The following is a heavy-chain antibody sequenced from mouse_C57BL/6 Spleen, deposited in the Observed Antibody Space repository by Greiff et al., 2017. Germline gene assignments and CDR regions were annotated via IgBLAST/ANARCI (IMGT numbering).Heavy chain of an antibody. Sequence: QVQLQQSGPELVKPGASVKISCKASGYSFTSYYIHWVKQRPGQGLAWIGWIYPGSGNTKYNEKFKGKATLTADTSSSTAYMQLSSLTSEDSAVYYCASPLLRYAMDYWGQGTSVTVSS. V-gene: IGHV1-66*01. J-gene: IGHJ4*01. CDR1: GYSFTSYY. D-gene: IGHD1-1*01. CDR2: IYPGSGNT. CDR3: ASPLLRYAMDY.